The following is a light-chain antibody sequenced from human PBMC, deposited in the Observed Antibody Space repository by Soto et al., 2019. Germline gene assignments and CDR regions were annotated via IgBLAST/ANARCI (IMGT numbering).Light chain of an antibody. J-gene: IGKJ4*01. Sequence: EIVLTQSPGTLSLSPGERATLSCRASQSVSSSYLAWYQQKPGQAPRLLIYGASSRAPGIPDRFSGRGSGTDFTLTISRLEPEDFAVYYCQQDGSSGLPFGGGTKVEIK. V-gene: IGKV3-20*01. CDR1: QSVSSSY. CDR2: GAS. CDR3: QQDGSSGLP.